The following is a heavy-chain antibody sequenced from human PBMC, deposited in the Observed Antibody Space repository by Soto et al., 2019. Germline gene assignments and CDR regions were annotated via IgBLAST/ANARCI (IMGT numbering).Heavy chain of an antibody. J-gene: IGHJ5*02. CDR1: GGTFSSYA. CDR3: ARGGYSYAKGPSNWFDP. V-gene: IGHV1-69*13. D-gene: IGHD5-18*01. CDR2: IIPIFGTA. Sequence: SVKVSCKASGGTFSSYAISWVRQAPGQGLEWMGGIIPIFGTANYAQKFQGRVTITADESTSTAYMELSSLRSEDTAVYYCARGGYSYAKGPSNWFDPWGQGTLVTVLL.